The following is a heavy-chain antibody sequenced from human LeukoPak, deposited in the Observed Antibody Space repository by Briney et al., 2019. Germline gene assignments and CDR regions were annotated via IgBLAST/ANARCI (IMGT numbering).Heavy chain of an antibody. V-gene: IGHV1-18*01. D-gene: IGHD6-19*01. CDR3: ARGSRIAVAVTRFDY. CDR2: ISAYNGNT. Sequence: ASVKVSCKASGYTFTSYGISWVRQAPGQGLEWMGWISAYNGNTNYAQKLQGGVTMTTDTSTSTAYMELRSLRPDDTAVYYCARGSRIAVAVTRFDYWGQGTLVTVSS. J-gene: IGHJ4*02. CDR1: GYTFTSYG.